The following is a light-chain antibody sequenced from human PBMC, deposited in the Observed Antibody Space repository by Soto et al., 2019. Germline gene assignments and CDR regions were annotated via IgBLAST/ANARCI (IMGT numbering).Light chain of an antibody. Sequence: QSALTQPASVSGSPGQSITISCIGSSSDVGGYNYVSWYQHHPGRVPKPMIFEVSDRPSGVSSRFSGSKSGNTAYLTISGLQAEDEADYYCSSFSSTSTIDFGGGTKLTVL. CDR3: SSFSSTSTID. J-gene: IGLJ2*01. CDR2: EVS. CDR1: SSDVGGYNY. V-gene: IGLV2-14*01.